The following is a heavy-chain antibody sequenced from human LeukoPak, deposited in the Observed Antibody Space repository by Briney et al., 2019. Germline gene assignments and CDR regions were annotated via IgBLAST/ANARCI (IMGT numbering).Heavy chain of an antibody. CDR1: GGSISSYY. J-gene: IGHJ6*02. V-gene: IGHV4-59*08. CDR3: ARRTNGDYYGMDV. D-gene: IGHD4-17*01. Sequence: SETLSLTCTVSGGSISSYYWSWIRQPPGKGLEWIGYIYYSGNTNYNPSLKSRVTISVDTSKNQFSLKLSSVTAADTAVYYCARRTNGDYYGMDVWGQGTTVTVSS. CDR2: IYYSGNT.